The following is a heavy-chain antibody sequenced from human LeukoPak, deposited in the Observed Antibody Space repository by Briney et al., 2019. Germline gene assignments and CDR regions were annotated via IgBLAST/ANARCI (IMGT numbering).Heavy chain of an antibody. J-gene: IGHJ5*02. D-gene: IGHD3-10*01. CDR3: ARGPVLLWFGEFKKYNWFDP. Sequence: PSETLSLTCAVSGAPVSGSAYYWGWIRQPPGTGLEWIGNIYYSGSTYYNESLESRVTISIDTSKNQFSLKLSSVTAADTAVYYCARGPVLLWFGEFKKYNWFDPWGQGTLVTVSS. CDR1: GAPVSGSAYY. CDR2: IYYSGST. V-gene: IGHV4-39*07.